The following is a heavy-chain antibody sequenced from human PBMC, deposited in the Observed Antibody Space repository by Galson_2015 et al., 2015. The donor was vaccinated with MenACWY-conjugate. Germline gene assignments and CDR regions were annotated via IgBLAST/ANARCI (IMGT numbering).Heavy chain of an antibody. D-gene: IGHD6-13*01. J-gene: IGHJ4*02. Sequence: SLRLSCATSAFSVGSNYMSWVRQAPGKGLEWVSIIYSGGDTYYAAPVKGRFTISRDNSKNTLYLQMNYLRAEDTAVYYCARVGGSWTAPFDYWGQGTLVTVSS. CDR2: IYSGGDT. V-gene: IGHV3-53*01. CDR3: ARVGGSWTAPFDY. CDR1: AFSVGSNY.